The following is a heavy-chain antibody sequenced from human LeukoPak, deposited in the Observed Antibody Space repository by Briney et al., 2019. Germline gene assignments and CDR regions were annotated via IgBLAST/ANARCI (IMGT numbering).Heavy chain of an antibody. Sequence: PSETLSLTCTVSGGSISSNCRSWIRQPPGKGLEWIGCIYYSGSTNYNPSLKSRVSMSVDRPKNQFSLKLSSVTAADTAVYYCARGTPGGGSWGQGTLVTVSS. CDR3: ARGTPGGGS. V-gene: IGHV4-59*01. CDR1: GGSISSNC. CDR2: IYYSGST. J-gene: IGHJ5*02. D-gene: IGHD3-16*01.